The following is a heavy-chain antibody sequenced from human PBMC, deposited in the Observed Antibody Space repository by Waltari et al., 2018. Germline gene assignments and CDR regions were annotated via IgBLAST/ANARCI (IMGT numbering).Heavy chain of an antibody. CDR3: AREVDTALAYYFDN. CDR2: INNDGGDT. Sequence: EVHLVESGGGLVQPGGSLRLSCAASGFTFSPSWMHWVRQAPGKGLVWVSRINNDGGDTYYADSVKGRFTISRDNAKNTLFLEMNSLRAEDTAVYYCAREVDTALAYYFDNWGQGTLVTVSP. D-gene: IGHD5-18*01. CDR1: GFTFSPSW. J-gene: IGHJ4*02. V-gene: IGHV3-74*01.